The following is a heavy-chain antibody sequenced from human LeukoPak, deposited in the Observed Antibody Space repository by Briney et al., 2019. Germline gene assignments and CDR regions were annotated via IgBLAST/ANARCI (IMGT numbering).Heavy chain of an antibody. CDR3: ARDHYHKIHSVMVTAPDY. D-gene: IGHD2-21*02. CDR1: GYTFTAYY. Sequence: GASVSVSSTPSGYTFTAYYMHWVRQAPGHGREWMGWINPNSGGTNYAPKFQGRVTMTRDTSISTAYMELSRLRSDDTAVYYCARDHYHKIHSVMVTAPDYWGQGTLVIVSS. J-gene: IGHJ4*02. V-gene: IGHV1-2*02. CDR2: INPNSGGT.